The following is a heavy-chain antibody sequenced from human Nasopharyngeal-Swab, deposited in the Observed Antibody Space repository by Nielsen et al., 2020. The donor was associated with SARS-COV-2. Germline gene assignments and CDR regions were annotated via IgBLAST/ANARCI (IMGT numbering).Heavy chain of an antibody. V-gene: IGHV7-4-1*02. CDR3: ARGGVAGTGYGMDV. D-gene: IGHD6-19*01. J-gene: IGHJ6*02. Sequence: WVRQAPGQGLEWMGWINTNTGNPTYAQGFTGRFVFSLDTSVSTAYLQISSLKAEDTAVYYCARGGVAGTGYGMDVWDQGTTVTVSS. CDR2: INTNTGNP.